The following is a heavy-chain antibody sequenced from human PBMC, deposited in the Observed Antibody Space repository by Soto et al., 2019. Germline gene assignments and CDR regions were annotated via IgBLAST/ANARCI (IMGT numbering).Heavy chain of an antibody. J-gene: IGHJ4*02. CDR3: ERHRAYSSSTIDH. D-gene: IGHD6-6*01. Sequence: GGSLRLSCAASGFTFSSYGMHWVRQAPGKGLEWVAVIWYDGSNKYYADSVKGRFTISRDNSKDTLYLQMNSLRAEDTAVYYCERHRAYSSSTIDHWGQGTLVTVSS. CDR1: GFTFSSYG. CDR2: IWYDGSNK. V-gene: IGHV3-33*01.